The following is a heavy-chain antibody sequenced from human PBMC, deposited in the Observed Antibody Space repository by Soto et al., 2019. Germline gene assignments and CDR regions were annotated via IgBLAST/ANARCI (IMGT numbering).Heavy chain of an antibody. D-gene: IGHD2-15*01. J-gene: IGHJ6*02. Sequence: SETLSLTCTVSGGSISSGDYYWSWIRQPPGKGLEWIGYIYYSGSTYYNPSLKSRVTISVDTSKNQFSLKLSSVTAADTAVYYCARDEIGWSGGSCYLQFYYYYGMDVWGQGTTVTVSS. CDR1: GGSISSGDYY. CDR3: ARDEIGWSGGSCYLQFYYYYGMDV. CDR2: IYYSGST. V-gene: IGHV4-30-4*02.